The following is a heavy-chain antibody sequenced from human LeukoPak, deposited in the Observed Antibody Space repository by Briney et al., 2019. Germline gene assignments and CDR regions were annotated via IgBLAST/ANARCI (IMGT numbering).Heavy chain of an antibody. D-gene: IGHD3-10*01. CDR3: ARAMTMVRYFDF. J-gene: IGHJ4*02. CDR2: IYPGDSAT. V-gene: IGHV5-51*01. Sequence: GEPLKISCEGSGCSFTSYWIGWVRQMPGKGLEWMGIIYPGDSATRYSPSFQGQVTISADKSISTAYLQWSSLKASDTAMYYCARAMTMVRYFDFWGQGSLVTVSS. CDR1: GCSFTSYW.